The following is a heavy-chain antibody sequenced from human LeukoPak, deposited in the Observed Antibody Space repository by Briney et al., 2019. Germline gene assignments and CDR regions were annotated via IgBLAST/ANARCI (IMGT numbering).Heavy chain of an antibody. V-gene: IGHV1-2*02. D-gene: IGHD3-16*01. CDR3: ARIGLLNAFDI. Sequence: GASVKVSCKASGYTFIGYYVHWVRQAPGQGLEGMGWINSKSGGTNYAQKFQGRVTMTRDTSTSTVYMELSSLRSEDTAVYYCARIGLLNAFDIWGQGTMVTVSS. J-gene: IGHJ3*02. CDR1: GYTFIGYY. CDR2: INSKSGGT.